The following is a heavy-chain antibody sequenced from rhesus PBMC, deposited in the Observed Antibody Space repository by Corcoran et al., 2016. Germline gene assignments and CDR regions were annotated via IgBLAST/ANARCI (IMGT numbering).Heavy chain of an antibody. CDR2: IKNKGDGGTA. V-gene: IGHV3-16*02. Sequence: EVQLVESGGGLVQPGGSLSLSCAASGVTFSTYWMSWVRQAPGKGLDWVGFIKNKGDGGTAAYAESVKGRFTISRDDSKKILYLQMSSLNTEDTAVYYCSRIEVALYFDYWGQGVLVTVSS. CDR1: GVTFSTYW. J-gene: IGHJ4*01. D-gene: IGHD6-37*01. CDR3: SRIEVALYFDY.